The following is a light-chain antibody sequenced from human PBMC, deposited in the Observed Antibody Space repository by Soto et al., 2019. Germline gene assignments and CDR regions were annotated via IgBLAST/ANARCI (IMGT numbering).Light chain of an antibody. CDR2: DVS. J-gene: IGLJ2*01. CDR3: SSYTTSSTRV. Sequence: ALTQPASVSGSPGQSITMSCTGTSSDVGGYNYVSWYQQHPGKAPKLMIYDVSNRPSGVSNRFSGSKSGNTASLTISGLQAEDEADYYCSSYTTSSTRVFGGGTKVTVL. CDR1: SSDVGGYNY. V-gene: IGLV2-14*01.